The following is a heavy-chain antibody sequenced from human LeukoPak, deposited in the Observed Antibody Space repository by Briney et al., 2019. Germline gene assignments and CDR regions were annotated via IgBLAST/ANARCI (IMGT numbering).Heavy chain of an antibody. CDR1: GFTFSSYG. D-gene: IGHD2-2*01. V-gene: IGHV3-30*03. CDR3: ARDRDYCTSSSCYSYFFSGMDV. CDR2: ISFDGSNK. J-gene: IGHJ6*02. Sequence: GGSLRLSCAASGFTFSSYGMHWVRQAPGKGLEWLAVISFDGSNKYYVDSVKGRFTISRDNSKNTLYLQMNRLRAEDTAVFYGARDRDYCTSSSCYSYFFSGMDVWGQGTTVTVSS.